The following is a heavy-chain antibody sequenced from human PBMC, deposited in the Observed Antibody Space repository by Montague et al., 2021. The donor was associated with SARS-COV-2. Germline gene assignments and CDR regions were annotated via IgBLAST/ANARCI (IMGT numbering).Heavy chain of an antibody. D-gene: IGHD2-15*01. Sequence: SETLSLTCTVSGGSISSSSYYWGWIRQPPGKGLEWIGSIYYSGSTYYNPSLKSRVTISVDTSKNQFSLKLSSVTTADTAVYYCARVISRQNNIVVVGLYYFAYWGEG. V-gene: IGHV4-39*07. CDR2: IYYSGST. CDR1: GGSISSSSYY. CDR3: ARVISRQNNIVVVGLYYFAY. J-gene: IGHJ4*02.